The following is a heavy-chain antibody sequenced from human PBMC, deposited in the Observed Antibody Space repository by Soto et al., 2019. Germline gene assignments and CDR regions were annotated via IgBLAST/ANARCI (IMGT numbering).Heavy chain of an antibody. CDR1: GFTFDGYG. CDR3: ARDTYYYGMDV. Sequence: GGALRLSCAASGFTFDGYGMSLVRQAPGKGLEWVSGINWNGGSTGYADSVKGRFTISRDNAKNSLYLQMNSLRAEDTALYYCARDTYYYGMDVWGQGTTVTVSS. V-gene: IGHV3-20*04. CDR2: INWNGGST. J-gene: IGHJ6*02.